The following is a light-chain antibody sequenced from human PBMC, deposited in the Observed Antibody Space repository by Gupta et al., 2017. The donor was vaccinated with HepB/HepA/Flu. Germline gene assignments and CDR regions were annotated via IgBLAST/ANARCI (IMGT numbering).Light chain of an antibody. Sequence: QSALTQPPSVSGSPGQSLTISCPGSSSDIGYYNRVSWYQQPPDTAPKVLIYEVNKRPSGVPDRFSGSKSGNTASLTISGLQAEDEADYYCCSHTTTDSYVFGTGTKVTVL. CDR1: SSDIGYYNR. J-gene: IGLJ1*01. V-gene: IGLV2-18*02. CDR3: CSHTTTDSYV. CDR2: EVN.